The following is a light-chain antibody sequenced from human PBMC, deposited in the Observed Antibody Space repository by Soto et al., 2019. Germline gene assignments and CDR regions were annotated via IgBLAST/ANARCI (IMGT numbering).Light chain of an antibody. Sequence: EIVLTQSPGTLSLSPGERATLSCRASQSVSSSYLAWYQQKPGQAPRLVIYGASSRATGIPDRFSGSGSGTDFTLTISRLEPEDFAVYYCQQYGTSTPVTFGQGTRLEIK. V-gene: IGKV3-20*01. CDR3: QQYGTSTPVT. J-gene: IGKJ5*01. CDR2: GAS. CDR1: QSVSSSY.